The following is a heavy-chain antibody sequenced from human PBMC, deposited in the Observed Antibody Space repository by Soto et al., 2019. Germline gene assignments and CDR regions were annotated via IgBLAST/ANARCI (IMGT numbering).Heavy chain of an antibody. CDR2: IWDDGSNK. V-gene: IGHV3-33*01. CDR3: ARCGHSSGWRYYYDYGLDV. Sequence: QVQLVESGGGVVQPGRSLRLSCAASGFTFSSYGMHWVRQAPGKGLEWLAVIWDDGSNKYYADSVKGRFTISRDNSKNTLYLQMNSLRAEDTAVYYCARCGHSSGWRYYYDYGLDVWGQGTTVTVSS. J-gene: IGHJ6*02. D-gene: IGHD6-19*01. CDR1: GFTFSSYG.